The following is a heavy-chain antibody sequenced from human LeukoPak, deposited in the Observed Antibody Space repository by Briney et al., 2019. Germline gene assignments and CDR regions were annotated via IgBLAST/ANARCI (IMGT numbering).Heavy chain of an antibody. D-gene: IGHD6-13*01. CDR2: ISSSSSYI. Sequence: GGSLRLSCAASGFTFSSYNMNWVRQAPGRGLEWVSSISSSSSYIYYADSVKGRFTISRDNAKNSLYLQMNSLRAEDTAVYYCARDKIAAAGTDYYYGMDVWGQGTTVTVSS. CDR1: GFTFSSYN. CDR3: ARDKIAAAGTDYYYGMDV. V-gene: IGHV3-21*01. J-gene: IGHJ6*02.